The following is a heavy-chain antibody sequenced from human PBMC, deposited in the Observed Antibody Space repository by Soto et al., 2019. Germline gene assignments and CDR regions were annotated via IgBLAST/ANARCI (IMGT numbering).Heavy chain of an antibody. J-gene: IGHJ6*02. CDR1: DNTFTYYG. Sequence: ASVKVSCKSFDNTFTYYGINWVRQAPGQGLEWLGWISGYNANTKEAQKFQDRVNMTADTSTRTAYLEVRSLTSDDTGVYFCAAPGGHHFGMDVWGQGTTVTVS. CDR3: AAPGGHHFGMDV. D-gene: IGHD2-8*02. CDR2: ISGYNANT. V-gene: IGHV1-18*01.